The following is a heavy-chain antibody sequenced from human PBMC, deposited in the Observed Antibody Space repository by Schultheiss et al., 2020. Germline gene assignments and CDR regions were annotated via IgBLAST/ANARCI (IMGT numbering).Heavy chain of an antibody. Sequence: SGPTLVKPTQTLTLTCTFSGFSLSTSGVGVGWIRQPPGKALEWLALIYWNDDKRYSPSLKSRLTITKDTSKNQVVLTMTNMDPVDTATYYCAHYGSGSYLKNNYYYYSGMDVWGQGTTVTSP. CDR1: GFSLSTSGVG. CDR3: AHYGSGSYLKNNYYYYSGMDV. V-gene: IGHV2-5*01. J-gene: IGHJ6*02. D-gene: IGHD3-10*01. CDR2: IYWNDDK.